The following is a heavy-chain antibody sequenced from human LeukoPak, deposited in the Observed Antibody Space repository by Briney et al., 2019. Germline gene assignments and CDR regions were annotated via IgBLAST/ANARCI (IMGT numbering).Heavy chain of an antibody. CDR1: GYTFTSYA. J-gene: IGHJ5*02. V-gene: IGHV1-3*01. CDR2: INAGNGNT. D-gene: IGHD6-19*01. Sequence: ASVKVSCKASGYTFTSYAMHWVRQAPGQRLEWMGWINAGNGNTKYSQKFQGRVTMTRDTSISTAYMELSRLRSDDTAVYYCARDPYSSGWYNWFDPWGQGTLVTVSS. CDR3: ARDPYSSGWYNWFDP.